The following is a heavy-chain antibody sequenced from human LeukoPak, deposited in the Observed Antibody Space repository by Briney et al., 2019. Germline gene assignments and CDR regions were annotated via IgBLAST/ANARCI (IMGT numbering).Heavy chain of an antibody. CDR2: INPNSGAT. CDR1: GYTFTGYY. J-gene: IGHJ4*02. D-gene: IGHD4-17*01. V-gene: IGHV1-2*02. Sequence: GASVKVSCKASGYTFTGYYMHWVRQAPGQGLEWMGWINPNSGATNYAQKFQGRVTMTRDTSISTAYMELSRLRSDDTAVYYCAVETTVTTLDYWGQGTLVTVSS. CDR3: AVETTVTTLDY.